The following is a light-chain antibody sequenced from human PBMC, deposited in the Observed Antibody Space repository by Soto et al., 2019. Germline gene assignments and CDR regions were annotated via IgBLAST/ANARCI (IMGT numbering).Light chain of an antibody. V-gene: IGKV1-27*01. J-gene: IGKJ4*01. CDR1: QGISKF. CDR2: AAS. CDR3: RQYITFPLT. Sequence: DLQMTQSPSSLSASVGDRVTITCRASQGISKFLAWYQQKPGKGPKLLIYAASILQSGVPSRFSGSGSVTDFTLTISSLQPEDVDTYYCRQYITFPLTLGGGTKVDIK.